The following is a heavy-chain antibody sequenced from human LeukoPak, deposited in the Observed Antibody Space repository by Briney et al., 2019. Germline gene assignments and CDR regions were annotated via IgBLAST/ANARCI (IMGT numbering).Heavy chain of an antibody. Sequence: PQTLSLTCTVSGGSITSGSYYWSWIRQPAGKGLEWVGRITSRGRTDYNPSLKSPLSLSVDPSKIPFSLRLRSVPVADTAVYYRARTPRRYATCFPSYPNWFDTWGQGTLVTVSS. V-gene: IGHV4-61*02. CDR2: ITSRGRT. CDR3: ARTPRRYATCFPSYPNWFDT. D-gene: IGHD2-8*01. J-gene: IGHJ5*02. CDR1: GGSITSGSYY.